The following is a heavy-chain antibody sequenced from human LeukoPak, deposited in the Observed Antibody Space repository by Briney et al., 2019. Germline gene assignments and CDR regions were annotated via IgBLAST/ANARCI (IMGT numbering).Heavy chain of an antibody. D-gene: IGHD6-13*01. V-gene: IGHV3-30-3*01. CDR3: ARGAAAGPTPFDY. CDR2: IPYDGSNK. J-gene: IGHJ4*02. Sequence: PGRSLRLSCAASGFTFSSYAMHWVRQAPGKGLEWVAVIPYDGSNKYYADSVKGRFTISRDNSKNTPYLQMNSLRAEDTAVYYCARGAAAGPTPFDYWGQGTLVTVSS. CDR1: GFTFSSYA.